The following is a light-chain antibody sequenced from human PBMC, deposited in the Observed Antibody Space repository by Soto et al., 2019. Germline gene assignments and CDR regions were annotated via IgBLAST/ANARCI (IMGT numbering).Light chain of an antibody. CDR1: QSITTW. V-gene: IGKV1-5*03. CDR3: QQYNSYSGT. Sequence: DIQMTQSPSTVSAYVGDSVTITCRASQSITTWLAWYQQRPGKAPKLLIYKASSLESGVPSRFSGSGSGTEFTLTISSLQPDDFATYYCQQYNSYSGTFGQGTKVDI. CDR2: KAS. J-gene: IGKJ1*01.